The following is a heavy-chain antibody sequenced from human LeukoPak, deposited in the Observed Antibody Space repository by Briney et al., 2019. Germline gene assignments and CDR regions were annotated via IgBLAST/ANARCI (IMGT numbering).Heavy chain of an antibody. J-gene: IGHJ4*02. D-gene: IGHD6-13*01. CDR3: ARVGSSSSWYVLSYSDY. Sequence: GGSLRLSCAASGFTFSNYWMHWVRQAPGKGLVWVSRINIDGSGTNCADSVKGRFTISRDNAKNTLYLQMNSLRAEDTAVYYCARVGSSSSWYVLSYSDYWGQGTLVTVSS. V-gene: IGHV3-74*01. CDR2: INIDGSGT. CDR1: GFTFSNYW.